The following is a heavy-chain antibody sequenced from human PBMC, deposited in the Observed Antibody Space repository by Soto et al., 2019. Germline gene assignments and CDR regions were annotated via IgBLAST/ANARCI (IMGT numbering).Heavy chain of an antibody. CDR3: ARGLYGDYSWEASDI. Sequence: QVQLQESGPGLVKPSETLSLTCTVSSGSISTYYWSWIRQPPGKGLEWIGYVYYSGYTNYSPSLKSRVTISVDTSKNQFSLKLTSVTAADTAVYYCARGLYGDYSWEASDIWGQGTMVTVSS. D-gene: IGHD4-17*01. CDR2: VYYSGYT. V-gene: IGHV4-59*01. CDR1: SGSISTYY. J-gene: IGHJ3*02.